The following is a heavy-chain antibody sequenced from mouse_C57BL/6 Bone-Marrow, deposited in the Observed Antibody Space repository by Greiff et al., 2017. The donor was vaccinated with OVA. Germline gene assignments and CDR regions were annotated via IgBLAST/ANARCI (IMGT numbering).Heavy chain of an antibody. V-gene: IGHV2-2*01. CDR3: ARGGYYCGSDWYFDV. CDR1: GFSFTSYG. D-gene: IGHD1-1*01. J-gene: IGHJ1*03. Sequence: VQLVESGPGLVQPSQCLSITCTVSGFSFTSYGVHWVRQSPGKGLEWLGVIWGGGSTDYNAAFISSLGISKDNSKTQVFFKMNSLQADDTAIYYCARGGYYCGSDWYFDVWGTGTTVTVSS. CDR2: IWGGGST.